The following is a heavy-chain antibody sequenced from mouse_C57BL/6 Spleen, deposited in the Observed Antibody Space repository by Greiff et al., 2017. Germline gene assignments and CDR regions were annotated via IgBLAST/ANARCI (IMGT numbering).Heavy chain of an antibody. CDR3: ARRAGYWYFDV. D-gene: IGHD3-3*01. J-gene: IGHJ1*03. V-gene: IGHV1-7*01. CDR1: GYTFTSYW. CDR2: INPSSGYT. Sequence: VQLQQSGAELAKPGASVKLSCKASGYTFTSYWMHWVKQRPGKGLEWIGYINPSSGYTKYNQKFKDKATLTADKSSSTAYMQLRSLTYEESAVYYCARRAGYWYFDVWGTGTTVTVSS.